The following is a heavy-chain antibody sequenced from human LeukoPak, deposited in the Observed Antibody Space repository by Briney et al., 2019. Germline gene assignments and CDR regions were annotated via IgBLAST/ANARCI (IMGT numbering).Heavy chain of an antibody. CDR2: IYPGDSDT. V-gene: IGHV5-51*01. CDR1: GSIFTSYW. Sequence: GEPLKISCKGSGSIFTSYWIGWVRPLPGKGLEWMGIIYPGDSDTRYSPSFQGQVTISADKSISTAYLQWSSLKASDTAMYYCARSRSPMIINWFDPWGQGTLVTVSS. J-gene: IGHJ5*02. CDR3: ARSRSPMIINWFDP. D-gene: IGHD3-22*01.